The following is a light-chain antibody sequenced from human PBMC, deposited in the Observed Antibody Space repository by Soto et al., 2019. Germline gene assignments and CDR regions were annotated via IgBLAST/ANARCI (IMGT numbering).Light chain of an antibody. CDR3: QQYGSSPLFT. J-gene: IGKJ4*01. CDR1: HSVSSSY. CDR2: AAS. V-gene: IGKV3-20*01. Sequence: EIVLTQSPGTLSLSPGERATRSCRASHSVSSSYLTWYQQKPGQAPRLLIYAASSRATGIPDRFSGSGSGTDFTLTISRLEPEDFAVYYCQQYGSSPLFTFGGGTKVEIK.